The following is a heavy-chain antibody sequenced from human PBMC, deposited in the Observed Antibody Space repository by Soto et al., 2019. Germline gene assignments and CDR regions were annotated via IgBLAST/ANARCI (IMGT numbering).Heavy chain of an antibody. Sequence: PSETLSLTCAVYGGSFSGYYWSWIRQPPGKGLEWIGEINHSGSTNYNPSLKSRVTISVDTSKNQFSLKLSSVTAADTAVYYCARRNSSSRIKPFDPWGQGTLVTVSS. D-gene: IGHD6-13*01. CDR2: INHSGST. CDR3: ARRNSSSRIKPFDP. CDR1: GGSFSGYY. V-gene: IGHV4-34*01. J-gene: IGHJ5*02.